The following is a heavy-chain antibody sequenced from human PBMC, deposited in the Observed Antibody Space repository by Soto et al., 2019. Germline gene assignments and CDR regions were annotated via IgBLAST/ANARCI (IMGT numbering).Heavy chain of an antibody. CDR2: ISYDGSNK. CDR3: ARVTLGGVVAPYYYYGMDV. J-gene: IGHJ6*02. Sequence: PGGSLRLSCAASGFTFSSYAMHWVRQAPGKGLEWVAVISYDGSNKYSADSVKGRFTISRDNSKNTLYLQMNSLRAEDTAVYYCARVTLGGVVAPYYYYGMDVWGQGTTVTVSS. CDR1: GFTFSSYA. D-gene: IGHD2-15*01. V-gene: IGHV3-30-3*01.